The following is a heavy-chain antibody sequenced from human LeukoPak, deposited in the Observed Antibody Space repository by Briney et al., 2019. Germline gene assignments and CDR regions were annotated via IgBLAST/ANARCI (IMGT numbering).Heavy chain of an antibody. D-gene: IGHD2-2*01. V-gene: IGHV3-48*01. CDR2: IATSSATI. J-gene: IGHJ2*01. Sequence: GGSLRLACAASGFTFSSYSMNWVRHAPGKGREWISYIATSSATIYYVDSVKGRFTISRDNAKNSLLLQMNSLRAEDTAVYYCARHMRAPTWYFDLWGRGTLVTVSS. CDR3: ARHMRAPTWYFDL. CDR1: GFTFSSYS.